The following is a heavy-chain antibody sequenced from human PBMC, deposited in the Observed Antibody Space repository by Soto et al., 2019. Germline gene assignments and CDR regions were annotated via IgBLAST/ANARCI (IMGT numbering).Heavy chain of an antibody. J-gene: IGHJ5*02. CDR1: GGSISSGGYY. CDR2: IYYSGST. V-gene: IGHV4-31*03. D-gene: IGHD2-2*01. Sequence: PSETLSLTCTVSGGSISSGGYYWSWIRQHPGKGLEWIGYIYYSGSTYYNPSLKSRVTISVDTSKNQFSLKLSSVTAADTAVYYCARASDIVVVSTPQWWFDPWGQGTLVTVSS. CDR3: ARASDIVVVSTPQWWFDP.